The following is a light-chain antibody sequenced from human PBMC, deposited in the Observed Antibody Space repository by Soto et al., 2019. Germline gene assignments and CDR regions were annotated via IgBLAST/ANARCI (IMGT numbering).Light chain of an antibody. V-gene: IGKV3-11*01. CDR2: DAS. Sequence: EIVLIQSPATLSLSPGERATLSCRASQSVGSYLAWYQQKPGQAPRLLIYDASNRATGIPARFSGSGSGTDFTLTISSLEPEDFAVYYCQQRSNWPTITFGQGTRLEIK. J-gene: IGKJ5*01. CDR3: QQRSNWPTIT. CDR1: QSVGSY.